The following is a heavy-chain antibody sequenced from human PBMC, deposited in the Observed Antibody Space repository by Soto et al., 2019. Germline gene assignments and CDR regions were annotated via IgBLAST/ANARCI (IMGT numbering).Heavy chain of an antibody. CDR3: APRTYSSSWYERLRLS. CDR2: ISGRGDAT. CDR1: GFTFLRHA. V-gene: IGHV3-23*01. J-gene: IGHJ5*02. D-gene: IGHD6-13*01. Sequence: GGSLRLSCAASGFTFLRHAMSWVRQSPGKGLEWVSGISGRGDATYYADSVEGRFTISRDNSKNTLYLQMNSLRAEDTAVYYCAPRTYSSSWYERLRLSWGQGNLVTVSS.